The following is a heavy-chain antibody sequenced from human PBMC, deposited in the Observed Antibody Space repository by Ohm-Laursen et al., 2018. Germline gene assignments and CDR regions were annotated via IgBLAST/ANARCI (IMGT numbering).Heavy chain of an antibody. CDR1: GGSFSGYY. V-gene: IGHV4-34*01. CDR3: ARARLITMVRGVKAFDI. Sequence: SETLSLTCAVYGGSFSGYYWSWIRQPPGKGLEWIGKINHSGSTNYNPSLKSRVTISVDTSKNQFSLKLRSVTAADTAVYYCARARLITMVRGVKAFDIWGQGTMVTVSS. J-gene: IGHJ3*02. CDR2: INHSGST. D-gene: IGHD3-10*01.